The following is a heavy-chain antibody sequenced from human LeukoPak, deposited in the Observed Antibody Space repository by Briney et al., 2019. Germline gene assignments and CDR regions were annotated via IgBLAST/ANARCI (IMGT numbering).Heavy chain of an antibody. V-gene: IGHV4-31*03. J-gene: IGHJ5*02. CDR2: IYYSGST. CDR1: GGSISSGGYY. D-gene: IGHD3-3*01. CDR3: ARGVYDFWSGYPDPNNWFDP. Sequence: PSETLSLTCTVSGGSISSGGYYWSWIRQHPGKGLEWIGYIYYSGSTYYNPSLKSRVTISVDTSKNQFSLKLSSVTAADTAVYYCARGVYDFWSGYPDPNNWFDPWGQGTLVTVSS.